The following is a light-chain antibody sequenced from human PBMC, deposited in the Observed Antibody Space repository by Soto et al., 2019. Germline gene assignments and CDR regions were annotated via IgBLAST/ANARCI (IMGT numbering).Light chain of an antibody. CDR3: SSYTTSSTLFV. J-gene: IGLJ1*01. V-gene: IGLV2-14*01. CDR2: EVS. Sequence: QSALTQPASVSGSPGQSITISCTGTSSDVGAYKYVSWYQQHPGKVPKLMIYEVSNRPSGVSHRFSGSKSGNAASLTISGLQAEDEADYYCSSYTTSSTLFVFGTGTKLTVL. CDR1: SSDVGAYKY.